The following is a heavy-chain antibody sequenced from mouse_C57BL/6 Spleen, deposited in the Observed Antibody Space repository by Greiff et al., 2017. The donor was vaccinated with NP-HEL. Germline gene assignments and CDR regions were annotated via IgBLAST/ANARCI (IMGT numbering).Heavy chain of an antibody. Sequence: QVQLQQSGAELVKPGASVKLSCKASGYTFTEYTIHWVKQRSGQGLEWIGWFYPGSGSIKYNEKFKDKATLTADKSSSTVYMELSRLTSEDSAVYFCARHAAVDYYGSSYEYFDVWGTGTTVTVSS. CDR1: GYTFTEYT. CDR3: ARHAAVDYYGSSYEYFDV. V-gene: IGHV1-62-2*01. J-gene: IGHJ1*03. D-gene: IGHD1-1*01. CDR2: FYPGSGSI.